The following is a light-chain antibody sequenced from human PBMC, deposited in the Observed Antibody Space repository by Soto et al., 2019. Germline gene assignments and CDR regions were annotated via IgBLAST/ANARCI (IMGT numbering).Light chain of an antibody. V-gene: IGKV3-20*01. CDR1: QSVSTNY. CDR2: DVF. CDR3: EQYGSSPT. J-gene: IGKJ1*01. Sequence: EIVLTQSPGTLSSSPGERATLSCRSSQSVSTNYLAWYQQKPDQAPRLVIYDVFGRATGIPDRLRGSGAGTDFNLTTSSLEPEDFSVYYCEQYGSSPTFGQGTKVESK.